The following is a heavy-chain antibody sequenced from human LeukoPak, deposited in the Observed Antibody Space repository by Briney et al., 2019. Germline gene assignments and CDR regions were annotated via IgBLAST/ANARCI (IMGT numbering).Heavy chain of an antibody. CDR3: TLDAAGYCSSSKCFEFYFEH. CDR1: GFTFADAS. J-gene: IGHJ4*02. D-gene: IGHD2-2*01. V-gene: IGHV3-15*01. Sequence: PGGSLRLSCAASGFTFADASMSWVRQAPGKALEWVGRLNPKSGGGSTDYAAPVKDRFTLSRDDSKNTLYLQMNSLKTEDTGVYYCTLDAAGYCSSSKCFEFYFEHWGQGSLVTVAS. CDR2: LNPKSGGGST.